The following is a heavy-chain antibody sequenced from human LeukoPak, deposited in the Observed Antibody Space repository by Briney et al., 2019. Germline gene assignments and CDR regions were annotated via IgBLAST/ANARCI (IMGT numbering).Heavy chain of an antibody. CDR2: IYTSGST. CDR1: GFTVSSNY. Sequence: GGSLRLSCAASGFTVSSNYMSWVRQAPGKGLEWVSVIYTSGSTYYADSVKGRFTVFRDNSKNTLYLQMNSLRAEDTAVYYCASQVRGYSYGYVHYWGQGTLVTVSS. CDR3: ASQVRGYSYGYVHY. V-gene: IGHV3-53*01. D-gene: IGHD5-18*01. J-gene: IGHJ4*02.